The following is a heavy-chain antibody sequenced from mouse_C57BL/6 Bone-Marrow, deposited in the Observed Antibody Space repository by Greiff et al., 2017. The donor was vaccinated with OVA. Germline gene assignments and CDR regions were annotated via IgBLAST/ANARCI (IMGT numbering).Heavy chain of an antibody. CDR2: INPGSGGT. CDR1: GYAFTNYL. CDR3: ARVGIYSNYEGGFDY. D-gene: IGHD2-5*01. Sequence: QVQLQQSGAELVRPGTSVKVSCKASGYAFTNYLIEWVKQRPGQGLEWIGVINPGSGGTNYNEKFKGKATLTADKSSSTAYMQLSSRTSEDSAVYFCARVGIYSNYEGGFDYWGQGTTLTVSS. V-gene: IGHV1-54*01. J-gene: IGHJ2*01.